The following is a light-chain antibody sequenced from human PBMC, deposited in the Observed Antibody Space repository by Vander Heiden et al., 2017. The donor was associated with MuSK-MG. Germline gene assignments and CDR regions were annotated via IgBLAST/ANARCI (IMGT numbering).Light chain of an antibody. CDR3: SSRGISGQQVV. CDR1: ILRTFS. Sequence: SSELTQDPAVSVALGQTVTIPCRGDILRTFSTSWYQQKPGQAPVLVIYDNNNRPSGIPDRFSASKSGNTASLTITGTRAEDEADYYCSSRGISGQQVVFGGGTKLTGL. J-gene: IGLJ2*01. CDR2: DNN. V-gene: IGLV3-19*01.